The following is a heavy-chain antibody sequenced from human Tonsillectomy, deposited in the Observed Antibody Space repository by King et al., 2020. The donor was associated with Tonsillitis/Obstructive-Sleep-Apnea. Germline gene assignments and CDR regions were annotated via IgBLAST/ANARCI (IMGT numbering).Heavy chain of an antibody. J-gene: IGHJ6*04. CDR3: SRDQGTVIAYYYYGMDV. V-gene: IGHV3-21*01. Sequence: QLVQSGGGLVKPGGSLRLSCAASEFTFSSYSMNWVRQAPGKGLEWVSSISSSSDYIYYADSVKGRFTISRDNAKNSLYLQMNSLRAEDTAVYYCSRDQGTVIAYYYYGMDVWGKGTTVTVSS. CDR1: EFTFSSYS. CDR2: ISSSSDYI. D-gene: IGHD3-10*01.